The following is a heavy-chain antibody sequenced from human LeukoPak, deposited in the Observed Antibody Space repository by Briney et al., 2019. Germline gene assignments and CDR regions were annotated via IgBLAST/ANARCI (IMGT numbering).Heavy chain of an antibody. Sequence: GGSLRLSCAASGFTFSGYWMHWVRQVPEKGLVLVSRIDNGGSGTSYADSVKGRFTISRDNSKNTLYLQMNSLRAEDTAVYYCAKDAAIVGATEWGQGTLVTVSS. CDR3: AKDAAIVGATE. CDR2: IDNGGSGT. V-gene: IGHV3-74*01. D-gene: IGHD1-26*01. CDR1: GFTFSGYW. J-gene: IGHJ4*02.